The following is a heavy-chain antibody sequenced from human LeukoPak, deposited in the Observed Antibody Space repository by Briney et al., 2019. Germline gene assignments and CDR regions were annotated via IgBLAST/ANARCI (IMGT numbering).Heavy chain of an antibody. D-gene: IGHD3-3*01. CDR3: ARAGYYLSPYFFDY. CDR2: ISFDGSNT. Sequence: GGSLRLSCAASGFTFSTYTMHWVRQAPGKGLEWLAFISFDGSNTYYADSVKGRFTISRDNSKNTLYLQMNSLRAEDTAVYYCARAGYYLSPYFFDYWGQGTLVTVSS. V-gene: IGHV3-30-3*01. J-gene: IGHJ4*02. CDR1: GFTFSTYT.